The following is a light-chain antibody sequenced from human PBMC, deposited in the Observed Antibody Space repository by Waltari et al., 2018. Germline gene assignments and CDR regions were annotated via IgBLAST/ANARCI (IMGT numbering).Light chain of an antibody. V-gene: IGLV2-23*02. J-gene: IGLJ2*01. CDR2: DVS. CDR1: SSDVGGYNY. CDR3: CSYAGSSTHVL. Sequence: QSALTQPASVSGSPGQSNTISCTGTSSDVGGYNYVPWYQQYPDKAPKLMIYDVSKRPSGVSNRFSGSKSGNTASLTISGLQAEDEADYYCCSYAGSSTHVLFGGGTKLTVL.